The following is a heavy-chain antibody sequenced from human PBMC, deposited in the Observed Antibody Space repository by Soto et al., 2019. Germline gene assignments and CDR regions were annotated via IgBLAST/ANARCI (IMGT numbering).Heavy chain of an antibody. CDR1: GFTFSSYW. J-gene: IGHJ4*02. D-gene: IGHD5-12*01. CDR2: IKQDGSEK. CDR3: ASVRGYSVYGGGRDDY. Sequence: EVQLVESGGGLVQPGGSLILSCAASGFTFSSYWMSWVRQAPGKGLAWVANIKQDGSEKYYVDSVKGRFTISRDNAKNSLSLQMNSLRAEDTAVYYCASVRGYSVYGGGRDDYWRQGTLLTVSS. V-gene: IGHV3-7*01.